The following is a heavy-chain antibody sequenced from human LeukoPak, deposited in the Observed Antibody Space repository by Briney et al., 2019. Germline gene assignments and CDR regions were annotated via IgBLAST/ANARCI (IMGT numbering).Heavy chain of an antibody. V-gene: IGHV3-21*01. CDR1: GFTFSYYS. CDR2: ISSSSSYI. Sequence: GGSLRLSCAASGFTFSYYSMNWVRQAPGKGLEWASSISSSSSYIYYADSVKGRFTISRDNAKNSLYLQMNSLRAEDTAVYYCARVNAVTTDPYYYGMDVWGQGTTVTVSS. J-gene: IGHJ6*02. D-gene: IGHD4-17*01. CDR3: ARVNAVTTDPYYYGMDV.